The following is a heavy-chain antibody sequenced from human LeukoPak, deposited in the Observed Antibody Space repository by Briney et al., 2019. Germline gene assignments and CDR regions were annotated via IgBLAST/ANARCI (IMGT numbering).Heavy chain of an antibody. CDR1: GFTFSSYS. CDR2: ITASGTAM. Sequence: GGSLRLSCAASGFTFSSYSMNWVRQAPGKGLEWVSHITASGTAMFYADSVKGRFTISRDNAKNSLYLQMNSLRDEDTAVYYCASSGSYRFDYWGQGTLVTVSP. CDR3: ASSGSYRFDY. J-gene: IGHJ4*02. V-gene: IGHV3-48*02. D-gene: IGHD1-26*01.